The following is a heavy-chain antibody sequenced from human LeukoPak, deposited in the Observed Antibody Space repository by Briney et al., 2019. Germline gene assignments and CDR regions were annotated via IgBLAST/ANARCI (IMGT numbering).Heavy chain of an antibody. Sequence: SETLSLTCTVSGGSTSSYYWSWIRQPAGKGLEWIGRIYTSGSTNYNPSLKSRVTMSVDTSKNQFSLKLSSVTAADTAVYYCARDPTRITIFGADIEGNWFDPWGQGTLVTVSS. V-gene: IGHV4-4*07. CDR2: IYTSGST. CDR1: GGSTSSYY. D-gene: IGHD3-3*01. J-gene: IGHJ5*02. CDR3: ARDPTRITIFGADIEGNWFDP.